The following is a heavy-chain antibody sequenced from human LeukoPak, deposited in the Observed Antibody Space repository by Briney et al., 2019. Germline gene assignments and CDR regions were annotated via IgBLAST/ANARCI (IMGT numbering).Heavy chain of an antibody. J-gene: IGHJ6*02. CDR3: ARECGGVCYPYYFYGMDV. D-gene: IGHD2-21*02. Sequence: SETLSLTCTVSGGSISSSSYYWGWIRQPPGKGLEWIGSIYHSGSTKYNPSLKNRVSIAVDKSKNQFSLNLTSVTAADTAVYYCARECGGVCYPYYFYGMDVWGQGTTVTVSS. CDR1: GGSISSSSYY. CDR2: IYHSGST. V-gene: IGHV4-39*07.